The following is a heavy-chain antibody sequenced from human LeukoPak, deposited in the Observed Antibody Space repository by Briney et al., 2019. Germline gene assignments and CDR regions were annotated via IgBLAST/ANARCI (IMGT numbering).Heavy chain of an antibody. CDR1: GFTLSSYW. V-gene: IGHV3-74*01. CDR3: ARDYEYCSGGSCGYYYYYGMDV. D-gene: IGHD2-15*01. J-gene: IGHJ6*02. CDR2: VNPDESTT. Sequence: GGSLRLSCAASGFTLSSYWMHWVRQAPGKGLVWVSHVNPDESTTNYADSVKGRFTISRDNSKNTLYLQMNSLRAEDTAVYYCARDYEYCSGGSCGYYYYYGMDVWGQGTTVTVSS.